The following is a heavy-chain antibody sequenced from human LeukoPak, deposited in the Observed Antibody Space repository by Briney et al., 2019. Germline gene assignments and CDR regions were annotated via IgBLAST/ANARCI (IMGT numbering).Heavy chain of an antibody. CDR2: ISGSGGST. CDR3: AKILSWYFDY. V-gene: IGHV3-23*01. Sequence: PGGSLRLSCAASGFTFSSYAMSWVRQAPGKGLEWASAISGSGGSTYYADSVKGQFTISRDNSKNTLYLQMNSLRAEDTAVYYCAKILSWYFDYWGQGTLVTVSS. CDR1: GFTFSSYA. D-gene: IGHD6-13*01. J-gene: IGHJ4*02.